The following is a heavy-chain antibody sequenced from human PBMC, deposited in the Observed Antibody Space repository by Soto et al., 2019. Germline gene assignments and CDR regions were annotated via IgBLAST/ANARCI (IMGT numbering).Heavy chain of an antibody. V-gene: IGHV3-7*03. D-gene: IGHD3-10*01. J-gene: IGHJ4*02. CDR2: IKQDGSER. CDR3: AKDRAPGCFDY. CDR1: GFTFSSYW. Sequence: EVQLVESGGGLVQPGGSLRLSCAASGFTFSSYWMSWVRQAPGKGLEWVANIKQDGSERYYVDSVKGRFTISRDNAKNSLYLQMNSLRAEDTAVYYCAKDRAPGCFDYWGQGTLVTVSS.